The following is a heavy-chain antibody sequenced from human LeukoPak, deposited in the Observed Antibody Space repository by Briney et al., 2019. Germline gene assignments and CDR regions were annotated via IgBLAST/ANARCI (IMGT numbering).Heavy chain of an antibody. CDR3: ATKADYGDYVANDAFDI. CDR1: GYTFTYRY. Sequence: SVKVSCKASGYTFTYRYLHWVRQAPGQALEWMGWITPFNGNTNYAQKIQDRVTITRDRSMSTAYMELSSLRSEDTAMYYCATKADYGDYVANDAFDIWGQGTMVTVSS. D-gene: IGHD4-17*01. J-gene: IGHJ3*02. V-gene: IGHV1-45*02. CDR2: ITPFNGNT.